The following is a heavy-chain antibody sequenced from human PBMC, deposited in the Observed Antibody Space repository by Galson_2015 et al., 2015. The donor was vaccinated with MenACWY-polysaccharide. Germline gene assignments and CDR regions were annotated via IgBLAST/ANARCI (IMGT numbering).Heavy chain of an antibody. V-gene: IGHV4-34*01. CDR1: GGSFSGYY. Sequence: ATLSLTCAVYGGSFSGYYWSWIRQPPGKGLEWIGEINHSGSTNYNPSLKSRVTISVDTSKNQFSLKLSSVTAADTAVYYCARSMGIVVVPAAIRRFLDVWGKGTTVTVSS. CDR3: ARSMGIVVVPAAIRRFLDV. D-gene: IGHD2-2*03. CDR2: INHSGST. J-gene: IGHJ6*04.